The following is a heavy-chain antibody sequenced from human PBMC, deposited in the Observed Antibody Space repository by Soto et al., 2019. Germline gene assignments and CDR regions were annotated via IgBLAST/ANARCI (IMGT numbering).Heavy chain of an antibody. Sequence: DVHLVASGGGLVQPGGSLRLSCVASGFTFDYYWMHWVRQPPGERLMWVSRLQTDGSHPDYAASVKGRFTISRDNAKNILYLQMNNLRVEDTAVYYCARGGDPDYWGQGTLVTVSS. CDR1: GFTFDYYW. CDR3: ARGGDPDY. V-gene: IGHV3-74*01. D-gene: IGHD2-21*02. J-gene: IGHJ4*02. CDR2: LQTDGSHP.